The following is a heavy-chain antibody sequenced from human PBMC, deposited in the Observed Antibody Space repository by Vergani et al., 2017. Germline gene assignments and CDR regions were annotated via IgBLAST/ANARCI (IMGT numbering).Heavy chain of an antibody. CDR3: ARKVGLGSASPQWGYYYYYTNV. CDR2: ISSSGSTI. V-gene: IGHV3-11*01. J-gene: IGHJ6*03. Sequence: VQLVESGGGWVKPGGSLRLSCVASGFTLSVYYMSGIRQAPGRGREWVSYISSSGSTIYYADSVKGRITISSDNAKNSLYLQMNSLRAEDTAVYYCARKVGLGSASPQWGYYYYYTNVWGKGTTVTVSS. D-gene: IGHD6-6*01. CDR1: GFTLSVYY.